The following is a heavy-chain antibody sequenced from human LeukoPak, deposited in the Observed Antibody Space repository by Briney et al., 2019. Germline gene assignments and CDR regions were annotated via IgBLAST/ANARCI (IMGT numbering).Heavy chain of an antibody. J-gene: IGHJ4*02. Sequence: PSETLSLTCTVSGGSISSGNYYWNWIRQPPWKGLEWIGSIYYSGSTYYNPSLKSRVTVSVDTSKNQFSLKLSSVTATDTAVYYCARSGTYYRTFDFWGQGTLVTVSS. D-gene: IGHD1-26*01. CDR3: ARSGTYYRTFDF. V-gene: IGHV4-39*01. CDR1: GGSISSGNYY. CDR2: IYYSGST.